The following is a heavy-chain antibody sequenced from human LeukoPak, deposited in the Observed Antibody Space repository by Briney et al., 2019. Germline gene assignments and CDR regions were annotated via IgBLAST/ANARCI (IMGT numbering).Heavy chain of an antibody. J-gene: IGHJ3*01. V-gene: IGHV1-18*01. D-gene: IGHD2-2*01. CDR3: VRCSVIRSSRGDYAFDV. CDR2: ISSNNGNT. Sequence: ASVKVSCKASGYPFTMYGITWVRQAPGQGLEWMGWISSNNGNTNYAREFQGRVTMTTDTSTNTAFLDLGTLRSDDTAVYYCVRCSVIRSSRGDYAFDVWGQGTMVTVSS. CDR1: GYPFTMYG.